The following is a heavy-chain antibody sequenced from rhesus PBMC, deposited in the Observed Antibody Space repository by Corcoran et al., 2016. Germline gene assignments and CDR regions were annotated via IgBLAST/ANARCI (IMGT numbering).Heavy chain of an antibody. V-gene: IGHV4-106*01. J-gene: IGHJ4*01. CDR1: GGPISDDYY. CDR2: IYGSGGGT. D-gene: IGHD2-33*01. CDR3: ARGEVSNYVDY. Sequence: QVQLQESGPGLVKPSETLSLTCAVSGGPISDDYYWSWIRQPPGKGLEWIGYIYGSGGGTHYNPSLTNRCTISIATSQAQFALKLSSVTAADTAVYYCARGEVSNYVDYWGQGVLVTVSS.